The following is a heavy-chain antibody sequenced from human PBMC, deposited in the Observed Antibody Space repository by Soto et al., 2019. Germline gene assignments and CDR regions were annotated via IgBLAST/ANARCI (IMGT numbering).Heavy chain of an antibody. Sequence: VQLVESGGGLVQPGRSLRLSCTASGFTFGDYAMSWVRQAPGKGLKWVGFIRSKAYGGTTEYAASVKGRFTISRDDSKSIAYLQMNSLKTEDTAVYYCTREETAAAGPEPDYYYGMDVWGQGTTVTVSS. V-gene: IGHV3-49*04. CDR1: GFTFGDYA. D-gene: IGHD6-13*01. CDR3: TREETAAAGPEPDYYYGMDV. CDR2: IRSKAYGGTT. J-gene: IGHJ6*02.